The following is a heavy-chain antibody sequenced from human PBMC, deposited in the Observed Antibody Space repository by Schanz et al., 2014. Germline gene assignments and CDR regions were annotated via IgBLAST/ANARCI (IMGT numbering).Heavy chain of an antibody. CDR1: GFNSAEYS. D-gene: IGHD3-10*01. CDR2: IDRRGSPT. CDR3: AKDFTGSGIFFNS. V-gene: IGHV3-43*01. J-gene: IGHJ5*01. Sequence: EFQLVESGGGVVQPGGSLRLSCAGSGFNSAEYSLHWVRQAPNKGLEWVCLIDRRGSPTFYADSVRGRFTVSRDNSRNTLYLQMNSLRAEDTAVYYCAKDFTGSGIFFNSWGQGTLVSVSS.